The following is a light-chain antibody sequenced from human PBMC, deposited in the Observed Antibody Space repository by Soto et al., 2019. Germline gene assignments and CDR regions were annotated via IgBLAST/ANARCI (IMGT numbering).Light chain of an antibody. J-gene: IGKJ1*01. V-gene: IGKV3-20*01. CDR3: QQYGSSPGT. CDR2: GAS. Sequence: EIVFTQSPGTLSFSPGERATLSCRASQSVTSNYLAWYQQKPGQAPRLLIFGASIRDTGIPDRFSGSGSGTDFTLTISRLEPEDFAVYYCQQYGSSPGTFGQGTKVDIK. CDR1: QSVTSNY.